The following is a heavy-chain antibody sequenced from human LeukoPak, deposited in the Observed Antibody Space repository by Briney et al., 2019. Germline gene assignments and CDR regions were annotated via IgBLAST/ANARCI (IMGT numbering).Heavy chain of an antibody. Sequence: SETLSLTCTVSGGSINSGSYYWSWIRQPAGKGLEWIGRIYTSGTTNYNPSLKSRVTISIDTSKNQFSLKLSSVTAADTAVYYCARDSAIYCSGGSCFDYWGQGTLVTVSS. D-gene: IGHD2-15*01. CDR1: GGSINSGSYY. V-gene: IGHV4-61*02. J-gene: IGHJ4*02. CDR3: ARDSAIYCSGGSCFDY. CDR2: IYTSGTT.